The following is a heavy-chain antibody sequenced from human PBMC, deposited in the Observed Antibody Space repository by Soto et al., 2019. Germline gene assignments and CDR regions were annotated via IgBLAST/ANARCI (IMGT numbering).Heavy chain of an antibody. V-gene: IGHV3-15*07. Sequence: GGSLRLSCAASGFTFSNAWMNWVRQAPGKGLEWVGRIKSKTDGGTTDYAAPVKGRFTISRDDSKNTLYLQMNSRKTEESAVYYCTTAFDGLGYCSSTSCQPYVYYYYGMDVWGQGTTVTVSS. CDR1: GFTFSNAW. D-gene: IGHD2-2*01. CDR2: IKSKTDGGTT. J-gene: IGHJ6*02. CDR3: TTAFDGLGYCSSTSCQPYVYYYYGMDV.